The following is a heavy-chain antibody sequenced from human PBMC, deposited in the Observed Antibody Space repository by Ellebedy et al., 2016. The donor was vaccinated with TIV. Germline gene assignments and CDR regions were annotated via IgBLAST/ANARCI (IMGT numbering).Heavy chain of an antibody. CDR1: GDSISRSSYY. CDR3: ARNLVIFTFEKWYFDL. CDR2: IYYSGFT. D-gene: IGHD3/OR15-3a*01. V-gene: IGHV4-39*01. Sequence: SETLSLTCTVSGDSISRSSYYWAWIRQPPGKGLDWIASIYYSGFTYYNPSLKSRVTISVDTSTRQFSLKLTSVTAADTAVYYCARNLVIFTFEKWYFDLWGRGTLVTVSS. J-gene: IGHJ2*01.